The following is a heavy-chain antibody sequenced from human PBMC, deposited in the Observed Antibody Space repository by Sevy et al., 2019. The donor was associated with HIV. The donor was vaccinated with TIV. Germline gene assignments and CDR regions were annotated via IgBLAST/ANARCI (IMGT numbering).Heavy chain of an antibody. J-gene: IGHJ6*02. CDR3: AKDINRGCDGINCYPYYYYFYGLDV. Sequence: GGSLRLSCAASGFSFNDHAMHWVRQVPGKGLEWVSGVSWNSRNIGSADSVKGRFTISGDNANHFLYLEMNSLGPEDTAFYYCAKDINRGCDGINCYPYYYYFYGLDVWGQGTTVTVSS. D-gene: IGHD2-21*01. CDR2: VSWNSRNI. CDR1: GFSFNDHA. V-gene: IGHV3-9*01.